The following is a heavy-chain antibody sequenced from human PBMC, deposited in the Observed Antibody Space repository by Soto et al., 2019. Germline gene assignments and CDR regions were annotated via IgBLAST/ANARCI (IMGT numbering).Heavy chain of an antibody. D-gene: IGHD3-9*01. Sequence: EVQLVETGGGLIQPGGSLRLSCAASGFTVSSNYMSWVRQAPGKGLEWVSVIYSGGSTYYADSAKGRFTISRDNSKNTLYLQMNSLRAEDTAVYYCAKVHRFDWYHAGFDYWGQGTLVTVSS. J-gene: IGHJ4*02. CDR3: AKVHRFDWYHAGFDY. V-gene: IGHV3-53*02. CDR1: GFTVSSNY. CDR2: IYSGGST.